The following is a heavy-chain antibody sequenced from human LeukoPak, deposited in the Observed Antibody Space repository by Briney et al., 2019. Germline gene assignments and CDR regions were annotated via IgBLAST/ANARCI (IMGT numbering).Heavy chain of an antibody. D-gene: IGHD4-17*01. J-gene: IGHJ4*02. Sequence: ASVKVSCKASGYTFTDYGISWVRQAPGQGLEWMGWISAFNGNTNDAQKLQGRVTMTTDTSTSTAYMELRGLRSDATAVYYCARAGAAVTTHFDYWGQGTLVTVSS. V-gene: IGHV1-18*01. CDR3: ARAGAAVTTHFDY. CDR1: GYTFTDYG. CDR2: ISAFNGNT.